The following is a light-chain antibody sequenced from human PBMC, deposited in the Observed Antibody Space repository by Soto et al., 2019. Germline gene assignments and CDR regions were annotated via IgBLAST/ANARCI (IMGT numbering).Light chain of an antibody. J-gene: IGLJ1*01. CDR3: TSYTSSFYV. CDR2: EVS. Sequence: QSVLTQPASVSGSPGQSLTISCTGTSSDIGRYNFVSWYQQHPDKAPKLMIYEVSNRPSGVSNRFSGSKSGNTASLTISGLQAEDEADYYCTSYTSSFYVLGTGTKVTV. CDR1: SSDIGRYNF. V-gene: IGLV2-14*01.